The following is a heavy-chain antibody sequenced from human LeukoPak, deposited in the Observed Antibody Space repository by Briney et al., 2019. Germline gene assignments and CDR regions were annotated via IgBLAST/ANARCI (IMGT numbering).Heavy chain of an antibody. D-gene: IGHD1-1*01. J-gene: IGHJ5*02. V-gene: IGHV4-4*07. CDR1: GGSISSYY. CDR2: MHTSGAT. Sequence: SETLSLTCTGSGGSISSYYWSWIRQPAGKGLEWIGRMHTSGATDYNPSLKSRVTMSLDTSKNQFSLKLSSVTAADTAVYYCARDRANNWSQDWFDPWGQGTLVTVSS. CDR3: ARDRANNWSQDWFDP.